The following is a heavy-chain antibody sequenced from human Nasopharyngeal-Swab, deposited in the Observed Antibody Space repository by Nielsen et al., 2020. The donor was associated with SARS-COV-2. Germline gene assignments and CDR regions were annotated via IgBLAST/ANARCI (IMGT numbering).Heavy chain of an antibody. CDR3: ARGGSSSWYGYYYYGMDV. Sequence: GSLRLSCAVYGGSFSGYYWSWIRQPPGKGLEWIGEINHSGSTNYNPSLKSRVTISVDTSKNQFPLKLSSVTAADTAVYYCARGGSSSWYGYYYYGMDVWGQGTTVTVSS. J-gene: IGHJ6*02. CDR1: GGSFSGYY. CDR2: INHSGST. D-gene: IGHD6-13*01. V-gene: IGHV4-34*01.